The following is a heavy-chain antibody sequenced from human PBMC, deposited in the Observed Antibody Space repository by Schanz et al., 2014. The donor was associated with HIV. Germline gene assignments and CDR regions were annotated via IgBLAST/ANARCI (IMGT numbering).Heavy chain of an antibody. CDR2: ISISGETT. J-gene: IGHJ4*02. CDR3: ANEEVPNDY. V-gene: IGHV3-23*01. Sequence: EVQLLESGGGLVQPGGSLRLSCAASAFPFSNHAMSWVRQAPGKGLEWVSGISISGETTFYADSVKGRFTISRDNSKNPVYMNMNAQRAEDKDVYYCANEEVPNDYWGQGTLVTVSS. CDR1: AFPFSNHA.